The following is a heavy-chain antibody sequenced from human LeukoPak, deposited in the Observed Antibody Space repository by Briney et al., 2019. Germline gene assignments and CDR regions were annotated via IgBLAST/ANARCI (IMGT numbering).Heavy chain of an antibody. CDR1: GYTLTELC. V-gene: IGHV1-24*01. D-gene: IGHD3-16*02. J-gene: IGHJ1*01. Sequence: GASVKVSCKVSGYTLTELCIYWVRQAPGKGLEWMGGFDPEDGETIYAQNFQGRVTMTEDTSTDTAYMELRSLTSEDTAVYFCCLGELSLHFKHWGQGTLVTVSS. CDR2: FDPEDGET. CDR3: CLGELSLHFKH.